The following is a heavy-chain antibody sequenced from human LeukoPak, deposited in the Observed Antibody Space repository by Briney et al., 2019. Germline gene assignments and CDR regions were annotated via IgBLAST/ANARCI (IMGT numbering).Heavy chain of an antibody. J-gene: IGHJ5*02. Sequence: SETLSLTCAVSGYSISSGYYWGWSRQPPGKGREWIGSSYHSGRTYYNTSLKSRVTISVDTSKNQFSLKLSSVTAADTAVYYCARQRVVPAANYWFDPWGQGTLVTVSS. D-gene: IGHD2-2*01. CDR1: GYSISSGYY. CDR2: SYHSGRT. V-gene: IGHV4-38-2*01. CDR3: ARQRVVPAANYWFDP.